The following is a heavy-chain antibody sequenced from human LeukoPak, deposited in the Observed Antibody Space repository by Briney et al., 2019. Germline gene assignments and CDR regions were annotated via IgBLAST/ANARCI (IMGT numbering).Heavy chain of an antibody. CDR2: INHSGST. Sequence: SETLSLTCAVYGGSFSGYYWSWIRQPPGKGLEWIGEINHSGSTNYNPSLKSRVTISVDTSKNQFSLKLSSVTAADTAVYYCARVIHYYRSGSPFDYWGQGTLVTVSS. CDR1: GGSFSGYY. J-gene: IGHJ4*02. CDR3: ARVIHYYRSGSPFDY. V-gene: IGHV4-34*01. D-gene: IGHD3-10*01.